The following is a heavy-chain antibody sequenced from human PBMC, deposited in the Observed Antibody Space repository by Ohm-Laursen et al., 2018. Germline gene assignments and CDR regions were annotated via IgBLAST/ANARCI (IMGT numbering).Heavy chain of an antibody. CDR3: ARTLPPVWFGEPSWDY. Sequence: SETLSLTCTVSGGSISSYSWSWIRQPAGKGLEWIGLIYTSGSTNYNPSLKSRVTMSVDTSKNQFSLKLSSVTAADTAMYYCARTLPPVWFGEPSWDYWGQGTLVTVSS. CDR2: IYTSGST. D-gene: IGHD3-10*01. CDR1: GGSISSYS. J-gene: IGHJ4*02. V-gene: IGHV4-4*07.